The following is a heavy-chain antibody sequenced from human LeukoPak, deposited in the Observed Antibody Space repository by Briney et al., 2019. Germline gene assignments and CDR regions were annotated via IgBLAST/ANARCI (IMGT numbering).Heavy chain of an antibody. J-gene: IGHJ5*02. CDR3: AKYSRVTYSGSWFDWFDP. CDR1: GFTFSNYG. CDR2: ISHDGSNN. Sequence: PGGSLRLSCAASGFTFSNYGMHWVRQAPGKGLEWVVVISHDGSNNNYADSVKGRFTISRDNSKNTLYLQMNSLRAEDTAVYYCAKYSRVTYSGSWFDWFDPWGQGTLVTVSS. V-gene: IGHV3-30*18. D-gene: IGHD6-13*01.